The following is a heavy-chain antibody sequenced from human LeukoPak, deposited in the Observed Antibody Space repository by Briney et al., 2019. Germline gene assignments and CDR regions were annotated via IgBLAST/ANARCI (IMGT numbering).Heavy chain of an antibody. CDR2: IYSGGNT. CDR1: GFTVSSNY. V-gene: IGHV3-53*05. J-gene: IGHJ4*02. D-gene: IGHD3-3*01. CDR3: ARSAPKYYDFWSGYTSPGFFDY. Sequence: QAGGSLRLSCAASGFTVSSNYMSWVRQAPGKGLDWVSVIYSGGNTYYADSVKGRFTISRDNSKNTLYLQMNSLRAEDTAVYYCARSAPKYYDFWSGYTSPGFFDYWGQGTLVTVSS.